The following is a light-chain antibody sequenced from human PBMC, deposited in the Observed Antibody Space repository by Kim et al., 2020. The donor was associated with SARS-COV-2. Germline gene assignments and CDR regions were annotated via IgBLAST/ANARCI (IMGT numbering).Light chain of an antibody. CDR1: QSISSW. V-gene: IGKV1-5*01. Sequence: ASVGDRVTITCRASQSISSWLAWYQQKPGKAPKLLIYDASSLESGVPSRFSGSGSGTEFTLTISSLQPDDFATYYCQQYDLYPYTFGQGTKLEI. J-gene: IGKJ2*01. CDR2: DAS. CDR3: QQYDLYPYT.